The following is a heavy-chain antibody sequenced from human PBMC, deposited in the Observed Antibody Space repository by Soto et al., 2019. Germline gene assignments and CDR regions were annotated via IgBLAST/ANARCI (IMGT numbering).Heavy chain of an antibody. D-gene: IGHD5-18*01. CDR1: GFTFSSYA. Sequence: GGSLRLSCAASGFTFSSYAMSWVRQAPGKGLEWVSAISGSGGSTYYADSVKGRFTISRDNSKNTLYLQMNSLRAEDTAVYYCAKDGRDTAIRYWYFDLWGRGTLVTVSS. V-gene: IGHV3-23*01. CDR2: ISGSGGST. CDR3: AKDGRDTAIRYWYFDL. J-gene: IGHJ2*01.